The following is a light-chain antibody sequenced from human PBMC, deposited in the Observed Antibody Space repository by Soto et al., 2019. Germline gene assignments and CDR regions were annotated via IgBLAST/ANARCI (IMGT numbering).Light chain of an antibody. CDR2: GAS. CDR3: QQYCSSPLMYT. Sequence: EIVLTQSAGTLSLAPGERATLSCRASQSVSSSYLAWYQQKPGQAPGLLIYGASSRATGLPDRFSGSGSGTDFTLTISRLEPEDFAVHYCQQYCSSPLMYTFGQGTMLEIK. CDR1: QSVSSSY. J-gene: IGKJ2*01. V-gene: IGKV3-20*01.